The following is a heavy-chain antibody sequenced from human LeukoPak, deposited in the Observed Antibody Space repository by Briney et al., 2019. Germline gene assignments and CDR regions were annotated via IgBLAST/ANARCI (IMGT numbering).Heavy chain of an antibody. CDR1: GFTFRSYE. V-gene: IGHV3-48*03. Sequence: GGSLTLSCEDSGFTFRSYEMNWVRQAPGKGLEWIAYLSSSGSAFSYADSVKGRFTIARDNAKNSVYLEMNSLRAEDTAVYYCSRDPRNLDYWGQGTLVTVSS. J-gene: IGHJ4*02. D-gene: IGHD1-14*01. CDR3: SRDPRNLDY. CDR2: LSSSGSAF.